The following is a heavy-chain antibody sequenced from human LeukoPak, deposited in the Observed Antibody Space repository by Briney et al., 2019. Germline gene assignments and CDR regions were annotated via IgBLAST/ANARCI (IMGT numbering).Heavy chain of an antibody. CDR1: GYSISSGYY. D-gene: IGHD1-26*01. J-gene: IGHJ4*02. CDR2: IYYSGST. V-gene: IGHV4-38-2*01. CDR3: ARRGIVGAKGDY. Sequence: PSETLSLTCAVSGYSISSGYYWGWIRQPQGKGLEWIGSIYYSGSTYYSPSLKSRVTISVDTSKNQFSLKLSSVTAADTAVYYCARRGIVGAKGDYWGQGTLVTVSS.